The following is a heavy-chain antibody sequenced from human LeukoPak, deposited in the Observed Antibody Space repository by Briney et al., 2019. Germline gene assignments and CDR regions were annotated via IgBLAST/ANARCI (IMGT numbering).Heavy chain of an antibody. Sequence: TPSETLSLTCTVSGGSISSSSYYWGWIRQPPGKGLEWIGSIYYSGSTYYNPSLKSRVTISIDTSKNQFYLKLSSLTAADTAVYYCARRDDSSGYHKIFDYWGPGTLVTVSS. CDR3: ARRDDSSGYHKIFDY. J-gene: IGHJ4*02. CDR1: GGSISSSSYY. D-gene: IGHD3-22*01. CDR2: IYYSGST. V-gene: IGHV4-39*01.